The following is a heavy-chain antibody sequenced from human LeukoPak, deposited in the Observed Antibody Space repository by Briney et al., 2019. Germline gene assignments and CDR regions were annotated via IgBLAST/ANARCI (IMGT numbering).Heavy chain of an antibody. CDR2: ISYDGSNK. V-gene: IGHV3-30*18. D-gene: IGHD1-1*01. Sequence: PGGSLRLSCAASGFTFSSYGMHWVRQAPGKGLEWVAVISYDGSNKYYADSVKGRFTISRDNSKNTLYLQMNSLRAEDTAVYYCAKKRGSSLDYWGQGTLVTVSS. J-gene: IGHJ4*02. CDR1: GFTFSSYG. CDR3: AKKRGSSLDY.